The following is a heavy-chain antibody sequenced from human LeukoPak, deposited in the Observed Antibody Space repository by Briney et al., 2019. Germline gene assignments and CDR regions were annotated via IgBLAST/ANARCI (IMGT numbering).Heavy chain of an antibody. CDR1: GFTFDDYG. V-gene: IGHV3-20*04. Sequence: GGSLRLSCAASGFTFDDYGMSWVRQAPGKGLEWVSGINWNGGSTGYADSVKGRFTISRDNAKNSLYLQMNSLRSDDTAVYYCASERAYCGGDCISSPFDYWGQGTLVTVSS. D-gene: IGHD2-21*02. J-gene: IGHJ4*02. CDR2: INWNGGST. CDR3: ASERAYCGGDCISSPFDY.